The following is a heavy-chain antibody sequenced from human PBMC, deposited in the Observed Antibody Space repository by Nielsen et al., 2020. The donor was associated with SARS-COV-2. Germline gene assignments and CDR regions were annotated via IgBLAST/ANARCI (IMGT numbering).Heavy chain of an antibody. CDR1: GFTISRYG. J-gene: IGHJ4*02. D-gene: IGHD6-13*01. Sequence: GESLKISCEASGFTISRYGMHWVRQAPGKGLEWVTFISYDGSVKYYADSVKGRFTISTDLSNNTLYLQMNSLRVEDTAIYYCTKGAQLGDYWGRGTLVTVSS. CDR2: ISYDGSVK. CDR3: TKGAQLGDY. V-gene: IGHV3-30*18.